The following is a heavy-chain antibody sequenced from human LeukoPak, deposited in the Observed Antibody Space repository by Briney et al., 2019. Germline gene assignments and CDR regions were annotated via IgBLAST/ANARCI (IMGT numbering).Heavy chain of an antibody. Sequence: ASVKVSCKASGYTFTSYGISWVRQAPGQGLEWMGWISAYNGNTDYAQSLQGRVTMTIDTSTSTVYMELRSLRSDDTAVYYCARDRIRYSGSFDYWGQGTLVTVSS. CDR3: ARDRIRYSGSFDY. J-gene: IGHJ4*02. CDR2: ISAYNGNT. V-gene: IGHV1-18*01. D-gene: IGHD1-26*01. CDR1: GYTFTSYG.